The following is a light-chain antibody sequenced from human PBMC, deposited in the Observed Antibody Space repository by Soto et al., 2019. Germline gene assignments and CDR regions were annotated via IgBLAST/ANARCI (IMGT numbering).Light chain of an antibody. CDR3: QQYKSYAPT. V-gene: IGKV1-5*01. CDR1: RSVSTS. Sequence: DIQMTQSPSTLSASVGDRVTITCRASRSVSTSLAWYQKKPGKAPKLLIFDASSLESGVPSRFSGSGSGTELTLTISGLQPDDFATYFCQQYKSYAPTFGQGTKWIS. J-gene: IGKJ1*01. CDR2: DAS.